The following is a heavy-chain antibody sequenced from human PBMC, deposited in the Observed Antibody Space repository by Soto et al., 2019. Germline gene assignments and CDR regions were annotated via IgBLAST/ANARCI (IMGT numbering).Heavy chain of an antibody. CDR2: INPYSGST. V-gene: IGHV1-46*01. Sequence: ASVKVSCKAAGYSFTSYYMHWVRQAPGQGLEWMGIINPYSGSTSYAQKFQGRVTMTTDTSTSTAYMELRSQRSDDTAVYYCAREMWTRSGPQNFFDYWGQGALVTVSS. D-gene: IGHD6-25*01. J-gene: IGHJ4*02. CDR1: GYSFTSYY. CDR3: AREMWTRSGPQNFFDY.